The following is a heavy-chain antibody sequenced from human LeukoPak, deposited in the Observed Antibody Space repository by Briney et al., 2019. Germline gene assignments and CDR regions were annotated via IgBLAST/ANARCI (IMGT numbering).Heavy chain of an antibody. CDR2: ISSSSSYI. CDR3: ARDNPEYQLLYDY. CDR1: GFTFSSYS. D-gene: IGHD2-2*01. Sequence: GGSLRLSCAASGFTFSSYSMNWVRQAPGKGLEWVSSISSSSSYIYYADSVKGRFTISRDNAKNSLYLQMNSLRAEDTAVYYCARDNPEYQLLYDYWGQGTPVTVSS. J-gene: IGHJ4*02. V-gene: IGHV3-21*01.